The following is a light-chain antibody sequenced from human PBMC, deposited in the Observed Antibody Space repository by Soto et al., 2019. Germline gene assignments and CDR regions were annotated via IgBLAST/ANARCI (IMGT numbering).Light chain of an antibody. CDR2: EVN. V-gene: IGLV2-23*02. J-gene: IGLJ3*02. Sequence: QSALTQPAAVGGSLGQSITISCSGSGSDIGNYNLVFWYQQQPGKVPRLFIYEVNKGPSGVSNRFSGSKSGNTASLTISDLQADDECLYYCCSYAGSSLWMFGGGTKVTVL. CDR1: GSDIGNYNL. CDR3: CSYAGSSLWM.